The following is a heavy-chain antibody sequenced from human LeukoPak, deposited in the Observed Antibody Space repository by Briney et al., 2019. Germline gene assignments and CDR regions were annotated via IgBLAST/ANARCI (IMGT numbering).Heavy chain of an antibody. Sequence: SVKVSCKASGGTFISYAISWVRQAPGQGLEWMGGIIPIFGTANYAQKFQGRVTITADESTSTAYMELSSLRSEDTAVYYCARDHKSYYDFWSGYRSPYYFDYWGQGTLVTVSS. CDR3: ARDHKSYYDFWSGYRSPYYFDY. D-gene: IGHD3-3*01. CDR2: IIPIFGTA. CDR1: GGTFISYA. J-gene: IGHJ4*02. V-gene: IGHV1-69*13.